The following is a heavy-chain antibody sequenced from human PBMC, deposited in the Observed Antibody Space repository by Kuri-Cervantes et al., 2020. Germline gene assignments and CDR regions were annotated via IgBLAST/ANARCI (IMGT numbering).Heavy chain of an antibody. CDR3: ARDSRGYSYGSSVRFDY. J-gene: IGHJ4*02. D-gene: IGHD5-18*01. CDR2: IIPIFGTA. CDR1: GGTFSSYA. V-gene: IGHV1-69*05. Sequence: SVKVSCKASGGTFSSYAISWVRQAPGQGLEWMGGIIPIFGTANYAQKFQGRVTITTDESTSTAYMELSSLRSEDTAVYYCARDSRGYSYGSSVRFDYWGQGTLVTVSS.